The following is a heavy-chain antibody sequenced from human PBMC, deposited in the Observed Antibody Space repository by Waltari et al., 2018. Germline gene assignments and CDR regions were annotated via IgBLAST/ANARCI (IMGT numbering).Heavy chain of an antibody. V-gene: IGHV4-39*02. Sequence: QLQLQESGPGLVKPSETLSLTCTVSGGSISSSSYYWGWIRQPPGKGLEWIGSIYYSGSTYYNPSLKSRVTISVYTSKNQFSLKLSSVTAADTAVYYWARDITIFGGTDWFDPWGQGTLVTVSS. CDR1: GGSISSSSYY. D-gene: IGHD3-3*01. CDR3: ARDITIFGGTDWFDP. CDR2: IYYSGST. J-gene: IGHJ5*02.